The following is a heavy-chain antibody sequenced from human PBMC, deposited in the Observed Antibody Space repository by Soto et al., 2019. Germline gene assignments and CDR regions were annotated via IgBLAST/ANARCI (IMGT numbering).Heavy chain of an antibody. CDR2: IIPMFGTA. V-gene: IGHV1-69*06. D-gene: IGHD2-2*01. Sequence: QVHLVQSGAEVKKPGSSVKVSCTASGGTFVSYTVTWVRQAPGQGLEWMGEIIPMFGTASYAQKFQGRVTLTADKSTTTAHMELSSLSSDDTAVYFCARQKAMPPHFYSGMDVWGQGTTVTVSS. CDR3: ARQKAMPPHFYSGMDV. CDR1: GGTFVSYT. J-gene: IGHJ6*02.